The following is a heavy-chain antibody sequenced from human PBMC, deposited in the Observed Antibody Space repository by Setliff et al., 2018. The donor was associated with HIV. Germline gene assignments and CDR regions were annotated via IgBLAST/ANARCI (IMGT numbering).Heavy chain of an antibody. V-gene: IGHV4-34*01. D-gene: IGHD6-19*01. CDR3: VTLGRRGWFIDY. J-gene: IGHJ4*02. CDR1: GGSFSGSY. Sequence: SETLSLTCGVFGGSFSGSYWSWIRQSPGKGLEWIGEINHSGSPNYNPSLKSRVTISVDTSNNQFTLRLKSVTAADTAVYYCVTLGRRGWFIDYWGQGTLVT. CDR2: INHSGSP.